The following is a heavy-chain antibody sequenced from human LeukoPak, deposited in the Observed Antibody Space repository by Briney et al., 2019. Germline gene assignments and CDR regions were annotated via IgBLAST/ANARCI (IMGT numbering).Heavy chain of an antibody. CDR2: IYYSGST. CDR3: ASLDRRDGYNSVDY. J-gene: IGHJ4*02. D-gene: IGHD5-24*01. V-gene: IGHV4-59*08. CDR1: GGSISSYY. Sequence: PSETLSLTCTVSGGSISSYYWSWIRQPPGKGLEWIGYIYYSGSTNYNPSLKSRVTISVDTSKNQFSLKLSSVTAADTAVYYCASLDRRDGYNSVDYWGQGTLVTVSS.